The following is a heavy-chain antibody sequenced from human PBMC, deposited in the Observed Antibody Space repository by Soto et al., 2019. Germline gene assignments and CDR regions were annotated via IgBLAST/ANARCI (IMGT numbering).Heavy chain of an antibody. CDR2: IYHSGST. V-gene: IGHV4-30-2*01. J-gene: IGHJ6*02. Sequence: KTSETLSLTCAVSGGSISSGGYSWSWIRQPPGKGLEWIGYIYHSGSTYYNPSLKSRVTISVDRSKNQFSLKLSSVTAADTAVYYCARGGAYSSSYHWVQSDYYYYGMDVWGQGTTVTVSS. CDR3: ARGGAYSSSYHWVQSDYYYYGMDV. CDR1: GGSISSGGYS. D-gene: IGHD6-6*01.